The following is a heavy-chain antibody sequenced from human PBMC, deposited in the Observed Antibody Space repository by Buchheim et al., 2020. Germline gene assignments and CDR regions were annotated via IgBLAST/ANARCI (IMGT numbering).Heavy chain of an antibody. J-gene: IGHJ2*01. CDR1: GGSVRNFY. Sequence: QVRLQESGPGLVKPSETLSLTCTVSGGSVRNFYWSWIRQPPGKGLEWIGYMYNSGVTEHNPSLKSRVTISVDTSKNQFSLKLSSVTAADTAVYYCARDLGIVGYFDLWGRGT. CDR3: ARDLGIVGYFDL. V-gene: IGHV4-59*02. D-gene: IGHD2-15*01. CDR2: MYNSGVT.